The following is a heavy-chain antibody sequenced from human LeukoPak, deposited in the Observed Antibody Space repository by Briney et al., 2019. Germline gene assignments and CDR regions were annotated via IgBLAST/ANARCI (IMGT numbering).Heavy chain of an antibody. J-gene: IGHJ4*02. CDR3: SRDRAKGRYCDY. D-gene: IGHD1-26*01. CDR1: GFTFNTYG. Sequence: PGGPLRLSCAASGFTFNTYGMHWVRQTPGKALEWVAVIWFDGSKIYYTDSVKGRFTISRDNTKNTLFLQMSSLRPEDSGVYYCSRDRAKGRYCDYWGQGTLVTVSS. CDR2: IWFDGSKI. V-gene: IGHV3-33*08.